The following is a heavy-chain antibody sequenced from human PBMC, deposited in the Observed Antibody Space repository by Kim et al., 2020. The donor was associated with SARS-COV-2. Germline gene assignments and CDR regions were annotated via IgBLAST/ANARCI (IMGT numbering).Heavy chain of an antibody. CDR1: GGGVNRGGYF. CDR2: VYYLGDP. V-gene: IGHV4-61*08. J-gene: IGHJ4*01. Sequence: SETLSLTCTVSGGGVNRGGYFWSWIRQPPGGAPEWIGYVYYLGDPNYNPSLKSRVTISLDTSKSQFSLTLNSVTAADTAIYFCARGERRGTLHTYRTGAFGLWGHGTLVT. D-gene: IGHD3-10*01. CDR3: ARGERRGTLHTYRTGAFGL.